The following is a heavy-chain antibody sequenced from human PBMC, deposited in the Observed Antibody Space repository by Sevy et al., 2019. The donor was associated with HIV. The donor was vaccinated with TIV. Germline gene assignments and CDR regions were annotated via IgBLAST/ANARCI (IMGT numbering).Heavy chain of an antibody. J-gene: IGHJ4*02. D-gene: IGHD2-2*01. CDR1: GYTFTGYY. Sequence: ASVKVSCKASGYTFTGYYMHWVRQAPGQGLEWMGRINPNSGGTNYAQKFQGRVTMTRDTSISTAYMELSRLRSDDTAVYCCARSIVVVPAALFDYWGQGTLVTVSS. CDR3: ARSIVVVPAALFDY. CDR2: INPNSGGT. V-gene: IGHV1-2*06.